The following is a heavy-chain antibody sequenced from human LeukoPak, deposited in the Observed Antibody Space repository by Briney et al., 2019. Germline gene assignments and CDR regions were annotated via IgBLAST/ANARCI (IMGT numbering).Heavy chain of an antibody. D-gene: IGHD6-13*01. V-gene: IGHV3-30*02. CDR2: IRYDGSNT. CDR3: ARDSSSSSSYFDY. Sequence: GGSLRLSCAASGFTFNNYGMHWVRQAPGKGLEWLAFIRYDGSNTYYADSVKGRFTVSRDDSRNTLYLQMNSLRPEDTAVYYCARDSSSSSSYFDYWGQGTLVTVSS. CDR1: GFTFNNYG. J-gene: IGHJ4*02.